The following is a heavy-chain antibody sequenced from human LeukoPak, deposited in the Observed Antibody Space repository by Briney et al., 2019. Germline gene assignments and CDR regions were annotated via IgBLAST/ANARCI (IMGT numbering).Heavy chain of an antibody. CDR1: GFTFSSYE. D-gene: IGHD6-13*01. Sequence: PGGALRLSCAASGFTFSSYEMNSVRQAPGKGLEWVSYISSSGSTIYYADSVKGRFTISRDNAKNSLYLQMNSLRAEDTAVYYCARSSSSWYDGNYWGQGTLVTGSS. CDR2: ISSSGSTI. J-gene: IGHJ4*02. V-gene: IGHV3-48*03. CDR3: ARSSSSWYDGNY.